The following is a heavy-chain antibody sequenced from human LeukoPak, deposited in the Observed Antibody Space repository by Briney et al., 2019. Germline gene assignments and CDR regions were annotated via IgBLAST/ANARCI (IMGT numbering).Heavy chain of an antibody. V-gene: IGHV4-31*03. CDR3: ARGSRRTYYDFWSGYPTYYFDY. D-gene: IGHD3-3*01. CDR2: IYYSGST. CDR1: GGSISSGGYY. Sequence: SETLSLTCTVSGGSISSGGYYWSWIRQHPGKGLEWIGYIYYSGSTYYNPSLQSRVTISVDTSKNQFSLKLSSVTAADTAVYYCARGSRRTYYDFWSGYPTYYFDYWGQGTLVTVSS. J-gene: IGHJ4*02.